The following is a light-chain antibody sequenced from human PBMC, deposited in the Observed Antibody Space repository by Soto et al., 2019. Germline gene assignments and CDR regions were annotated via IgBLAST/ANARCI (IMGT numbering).Light chain of an antibody. CDR2: EGS. CDR1: SSDVGSYNL. J-gene: IGLJ2*01. Sequence: QSALTQPASVSGSPGQPITISCTGTSSDVGSYNLVSWYQQHPGKAPKLMIYEGSKRPSGVSNRFSGSKSGNTASLTISGLQAEDEADYYCCSYAGSVVFGGGTKVTVL. CDR3: CSYAGSVV. V-gene: IGLV2-23*01.